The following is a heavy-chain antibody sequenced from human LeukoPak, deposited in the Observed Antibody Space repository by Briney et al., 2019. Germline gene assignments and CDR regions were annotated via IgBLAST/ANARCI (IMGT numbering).Heavy chain of an antibody. D-gene: IGHD6-19*01. Sequence: KPSETLSLTCTVSGGSISSSSYYWGWIRQPPGQGLEWIGSIYYSGSTYYNPSLKSRVTISVDTSKNQFSLKLSSVTAADTAVYYCARRDSSGWFDYWGQGTLVTVSS. CDR1: GGSISSSSYY. J-gene: IGHJ4*02. CDR2: IYYSGST. CDR3: ARRDSSGWFDY. V-gene: IGHV4-39*01.